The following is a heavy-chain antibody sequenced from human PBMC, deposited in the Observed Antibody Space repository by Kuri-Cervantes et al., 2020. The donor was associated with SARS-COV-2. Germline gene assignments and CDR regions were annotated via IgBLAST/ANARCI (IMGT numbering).Heavy chain of an antibody. D-gene: IGHD3-3*01. CDR3: ARGGFLEWFLDY. CDR1: GITSSSYS. V-gene: IGHV3-21*01. J-gene: IGHJ4*02. CDR2: ISSSSSYI. Sequence: GESLKISWAASGITSSSYSMNLVRQAPVKGLGWVSSISSSSSYIYYEDSVKGRFTIYRDNAKNSMYLQMNSLRADDTAVYYCARGGFLEWFLDYWGQGTLVTVSS.